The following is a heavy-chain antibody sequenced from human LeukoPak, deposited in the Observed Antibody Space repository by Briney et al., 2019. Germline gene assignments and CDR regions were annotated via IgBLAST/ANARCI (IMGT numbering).Heavy chain of an antibody. D-gene: IGHD6-6*01. J-gene: IGHJ3*01. CDR1: GASINTYY. CDR3: ARVGGPVPAALEDAFDL. CDR2: VYTSGSP. Sequence: SETLSLTCNVSGASINTYYWSWIRQSAGGGLEFIGCVYTSGSPDYNPSLKSRVAMSADTSKNQFSLKLRSVTAADTALYFCARVGGPVPAALEDAFDLWGQGILVTVSS. V-gene: IGHV4-4*07.